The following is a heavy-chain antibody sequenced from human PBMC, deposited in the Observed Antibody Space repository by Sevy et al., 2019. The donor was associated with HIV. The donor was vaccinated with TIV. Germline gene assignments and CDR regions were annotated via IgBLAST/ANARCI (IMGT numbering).Heavy chain of an antibody. CDR2: VSQSGSA. CDR3: ARGPLFSPEYCSGGTCPTIDY. Sequence: SETLSLTCAVSGVSFSDYYWAWIRQPPGKGLEWIGEVSQSGSANYNPSLRSRVIMSLDTSNNHFSLKLTSVTPADTAVYYCARGPLFSPEYCSGGTCPTIDYWSQGTLVTVSS. J-gene: IGHJ4*02. V-gene: IGHV4-34*01. CDR1: GVSFSDYY. D-gene: IGHD2-15*01.